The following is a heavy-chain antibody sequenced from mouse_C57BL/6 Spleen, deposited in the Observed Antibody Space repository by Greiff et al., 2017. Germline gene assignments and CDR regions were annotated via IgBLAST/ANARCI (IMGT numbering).Heavy chain of an antibody. CDR3: ARRGPYYYGSSYGYFDY. V-gene: IGHV1-80*01. CDR1: GYAFSSYW. D-gene: IGHD1-1*01. CDR2: IYPGDGDS. J-gene: IGHJ2*01. Sequence: QVQLKQSGAELVKPGASVKISCKASGYAFSSYWMNWVKQRPGKGLEWIGQIYPGDGDSNYNGKFKGKATLTADKSSSTAYMQLSSLTSEDSAVYFCARRGPYYYGSSYGYFDYWGQGTTLTVSS.